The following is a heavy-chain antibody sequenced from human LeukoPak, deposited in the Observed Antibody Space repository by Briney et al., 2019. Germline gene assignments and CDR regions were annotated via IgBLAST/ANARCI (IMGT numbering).Heavy chain of an antibody. CDR1: GGSLSSYY. CDR2: IYYTGST. V-gene: IGHV4-59*01. D-gene: IGHD4-17*01. Sequence: SETLSLTCTVSGGSLSSYYWTWIRHPPGKGMEWIGYIYYTGSTSYNPSLKSRVTISVQTSKNQFSLKLSSVTAADTAVYYCARGLNRNDYGDYGYWGQGTLVTVSS. CDR3: ARGLNRNDYGDYGY. J-gene: IGHJ4*02.